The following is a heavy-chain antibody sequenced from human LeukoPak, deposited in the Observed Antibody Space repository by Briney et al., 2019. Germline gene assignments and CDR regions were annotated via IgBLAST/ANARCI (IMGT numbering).Heavy chain of an antibody. D-gene: IGHD5-24*01. Sequence: GGSLRLSCAASGFTFSSYSMNWVRQAPGKGLEWVSLISGNGGSTYHADSVKGRFTISRDNSKNSLYLQMSGLRTEDTALYYCATQFMSGYWGQGTLVTVSS. J-gene: IGHJ4*02. CDR2: ISGNGGST. V-gene: IGHV3-43*02. CDR1: GFTFSSYS. CDR3: ATQFMSGY.